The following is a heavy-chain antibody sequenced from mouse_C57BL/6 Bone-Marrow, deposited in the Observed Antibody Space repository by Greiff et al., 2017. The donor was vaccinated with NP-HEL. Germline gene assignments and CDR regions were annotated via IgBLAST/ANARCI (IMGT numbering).Heavy chain of an antibody. CDR3: ARRLRRDYAMDY. Sequence: EVQLQQSGPELVKPGASVKISYKASGYTFTDYYMNWVKQSHGKSLEWIGDINPNNGGTSYNQKFKGKATLTVDKSSSTAYMELRSLTSEDSAVYYCARRLRRDYAMDYWGQGTSVTVSS. CDR1: GYTFTDYY. CDR2: INPNNGGT. J-gene: IGHJ4*01. V-gene: IGHV1-26*01. D-gene: IGHD1-1*01.